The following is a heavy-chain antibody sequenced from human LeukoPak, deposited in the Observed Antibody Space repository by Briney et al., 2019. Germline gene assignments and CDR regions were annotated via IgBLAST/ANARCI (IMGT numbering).Heavy chain of an antibody. J-gene: IGHJ2*01. CDR1: GGSISSYY. CDR2: IYYSGST. V-gene: IGHV4-59*12. Sequence: SETLSLTCTVSGGSISSYYWSWIRQPPGKGLEWIGYIYYSGSTNYIPSIKSRVTISVDTSKNQFSLELSSVTAADTAVYYCARGSFFLEVWGRGTLVIVSS. CDR3: ARGSFFLEV. D-gene: IGHD3-3*01.